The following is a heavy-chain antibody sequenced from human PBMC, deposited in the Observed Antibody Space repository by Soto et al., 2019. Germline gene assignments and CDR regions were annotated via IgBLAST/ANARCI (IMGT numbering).Heavy chain of an antibody. D-gene: IGHD4-17*01. V-gene: IGHV2-70*11. CDR3: ARILVRTYGDAVDY. CDR2: IDWDDDK. CDR1: GFSLSTSGMC. J-gene: IGHJ4*02. Sequence: ESGPTLVNPTQTLTLTCTFSGFSLSTSGMCVSWIRQPPGKALEWLARIDWDDDKYYSTSLKTRLTISKDTSKNQVVLTMTNMDPVDTATYYCARILVRTYGDAVDYWGQGTLVTVSS.